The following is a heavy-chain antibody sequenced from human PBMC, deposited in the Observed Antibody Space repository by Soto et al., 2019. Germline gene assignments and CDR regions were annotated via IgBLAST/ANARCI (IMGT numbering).Heavy chain of an antibody. CDR1: GGSISTVIYY. J-gene: IGHJ4*02. D-gene: IGHD7-27*01. V-gene: IGHV4-30-4*01. CDR2: LYNGGST. Sequence: QVQLQESGPGLVKPSQTLSLTCTVSGGSISTVIYYWSWIRQPPDKGLEWIGHLYNGGSTHNNPSLKSRVIISVDTSKNQFYLQLSSVSAADSAAYYCTRGPSGDKVEYWGQGTLVTVSS. CDR3: TRGPSGDKVEY.